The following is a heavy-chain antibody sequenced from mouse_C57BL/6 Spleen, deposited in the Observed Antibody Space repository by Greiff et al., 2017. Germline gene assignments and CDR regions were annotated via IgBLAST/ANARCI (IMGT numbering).Heavy chain of an antibody. CDR3: ARCDSNYEDAMDY. CDR2: IYPGSGST. CDR1: GYTFTSYW. Sequence: VQLQQPGAELVKPGASVKMSCKASGYTFTSYWITWVKQRPGQGLEWIGDIYPGSGSTNYNEKFKSKATLTVDTSSSTAYMQLSSLTSEDSAVYYSARCDSNYEDAMDYWGQGTSVTVSS. D-gene: IGHD2-5*01. V-gene: IGHV1-55*01. J-gene: IGHJ4*01.